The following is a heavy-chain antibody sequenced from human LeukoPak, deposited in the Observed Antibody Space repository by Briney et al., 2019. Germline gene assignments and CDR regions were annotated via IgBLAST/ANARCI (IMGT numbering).Heavy chain of an antibody. J-gene: IGHJ4*02. CDR1: GFTFSSYS. D-gene: IGHD4-17*01. CDR2: ISSSSSM. CDR3: ARGVYGDPFDY. Sequence: PGGSLRLSCAASGFTFSSYSMNWVRQAPGKGLEWVSYISSSSSMYYADSVKGRFTISRDNAKNSLYLQMNSLRAEDTAVYYCARGVYGDPFDYWGQGTLVTVSS. V-gene: IGHV3-48*01.